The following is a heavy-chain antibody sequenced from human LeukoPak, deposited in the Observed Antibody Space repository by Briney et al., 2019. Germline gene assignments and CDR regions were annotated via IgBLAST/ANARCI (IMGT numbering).Heavy chain of an antibody. CDR1: GFTFNSYA. D-gene: IGHD3-10*01. J-gene: IGHJ4*02. V-gene: IGHV3-7*01. CDR2: INQDGVEK. CDR3: AREARASGSYYPPFDY. Sequence: GGSLRLSCAASGFTFNSYAMSWVCQAPGRGLEWVANINQDGVEKYYLDSVKGRFTISRDNAKNSLYLEMNSLRAEDTAVYYCAREARASGSYYPPFDYWGQGTLVTVSS.